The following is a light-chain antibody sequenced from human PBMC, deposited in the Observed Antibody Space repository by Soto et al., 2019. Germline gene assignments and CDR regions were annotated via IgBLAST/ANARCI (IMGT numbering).Light chain of an antibody. CDR1: SSNIGGNF. J-gene: IGLJ3*02. Sequence: QSVLTQPPSASGTPGQRVTISCSGSSSNIGGNFVYWYQQLPGTAPKLLIYRNDQRPSGVPDRFSGSKSGTSASASLAIRGLRSEDEADYYCSTWDDRLSGWVFGGGTKLTVL. CDR3: STWDDRLSGWV. CDR2: RND. V-gene: IGLV1-47*01.